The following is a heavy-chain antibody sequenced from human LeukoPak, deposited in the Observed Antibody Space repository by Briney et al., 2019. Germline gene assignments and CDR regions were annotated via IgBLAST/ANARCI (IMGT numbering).Heavy chain of an antibody. CDR1: GVSISSYY. CDR3: AAYNNNDYYFDY. V-gene: IGHV4-59*01. J-gene: IGHJ4*02. CDR2: IYYSGST. D-gene: IGHD1-1*01. Sequence: SETLSLTCKVSGVSISSYYWTWIRQPPGKGLEWIGYIYYSGSTNYNPSLKSRIPVSLDTSKNQFSLKLSSVSAADTAVYYCAAYNNNDYYFDYWGQGTLVTVSS.